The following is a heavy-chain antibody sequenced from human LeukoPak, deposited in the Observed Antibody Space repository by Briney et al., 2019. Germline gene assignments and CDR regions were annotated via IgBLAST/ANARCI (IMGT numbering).Heavy chain of an antibody. V-gene: IGHV1-69*02. Sequence: SVKVSCKASGGTFSSYTISWVRQAPGQGLEWMGRIIPILGIANYAQKFQGRVTITADKSTSTAYMELSSLRSEDTAAYYCARSGAVYYYDSSGYYIDYWGQGTLVTVSS. J-gene: IGHJ4*02. CDR3: ARSGAVYYYDSSGYYIDY. CDR2: IIPILGIA. CDR1: GGTFSSYT. D-gene: IGHD3-22*01.